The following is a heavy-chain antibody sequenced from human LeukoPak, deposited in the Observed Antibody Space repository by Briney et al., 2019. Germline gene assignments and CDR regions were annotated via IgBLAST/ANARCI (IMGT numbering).Heavy chain of an antibody. Sequence: SETLSLTCTVSGYSISSGYYWGWIRQPPGKGLEWIGSIYYSGSTYYNPSLKSRVTISVDTSKNQFSLKLSSVTAADTAVYYCAREANGVGWFDPWGQGTLVTVSS. D-gene: IGHD2-8*01. CDR2: IYYSGST. CDR3: AREANGVGWFDP. CDR1: GYSISSGYY. J-gene: IGHJ5*02. V-gene: IGHV4-38-2*02.